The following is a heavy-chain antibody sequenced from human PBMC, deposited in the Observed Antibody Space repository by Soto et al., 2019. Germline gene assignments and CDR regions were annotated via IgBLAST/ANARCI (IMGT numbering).Heavy chain of an antibody. V-gene: IGHV3-21*01. CDR2: IRSSGTYI. J-gene: IGHJ6*02. CDR1: GFTFSTYS. Sequence: GGSLRLSCAASGFTFSTYSINWVRQSPGKGLEWVASIRSSGTYIHYEDSLKGRFTISRDNSKNTLYLQMNSLRAEDTANYYCGEDPSDCSCTSCWGYYALDVWGQGTTVTVSS. D-gene: IGHD2-2*01. CDR3: GEDPSDCSCTSCWGYYALDV.